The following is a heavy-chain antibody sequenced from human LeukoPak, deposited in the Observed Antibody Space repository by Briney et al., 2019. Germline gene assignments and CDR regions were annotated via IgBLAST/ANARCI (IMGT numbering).Heavy chain of an antibody. CDR3: TRAVGATNLGFDY. J-gene: IGHJ4*02. CDR2: IGRAGDT. CDR1: GFTFSSYD. Sequence: GGPLRLSCAACGFTFSSYDMHWVRQATGKGLEWVSAIGRAGDTYYADSVKGRSTISRENAKNSLFLQVNSLSVGDTDVYYCTRAVGATNLGFDYWGQGTLVTVSS. D-gene: IGHD1-26*01. V-gene: IGHV3-13*01.